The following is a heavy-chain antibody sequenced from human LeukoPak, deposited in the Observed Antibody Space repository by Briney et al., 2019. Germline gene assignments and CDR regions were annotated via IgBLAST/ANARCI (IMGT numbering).Heavy chain of an antibody. J-gene: IGHJ4*02. V-gene: IGHV4-4*02. D-gene: IGHD5-18*01. CDR1: GGSISSNNW. CDR3: ARVKRRRHSYGPRELYYFDY. Sequence: PSGTLSLTCAVSGGSISSNNWWSWVRQPPGKGLEWIGEIYHSGSTNYNPSLKSRVTISVDKSKNQFSLKLSSVTAADTAVYYCARVKRRRHSYGPRELYYFDYWGQGTLVTVSS. CDR2: IYHSGST.